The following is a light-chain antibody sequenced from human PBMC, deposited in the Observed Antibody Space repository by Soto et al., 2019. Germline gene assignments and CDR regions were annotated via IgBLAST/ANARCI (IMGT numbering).Light chain of an antibody. CDR2: AAS. V-gene: IGKV3-15*01. CDR1: QSVSSS. J-gene: IGKJ1*01. CDR3: QQYKHWPVT. Sequence: EIVMTQSPVTLSVSPGERATLSCRASQSVSSSLACYQQKPGQAPRLLIHAASTRAIGIPATFSGSGSGTEFTLTISSLQSEDFAVYYCQQYKHWPVTFGQGTKVETK.